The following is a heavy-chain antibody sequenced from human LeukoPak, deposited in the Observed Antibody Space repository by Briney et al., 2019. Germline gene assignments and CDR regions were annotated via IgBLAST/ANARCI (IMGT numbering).Heavy chain of an antibody. J-gene: IGHJ5*02. CDR1: GFTFSSYG. Sequence: GGSLRLSCAASGFTFSSYGMHWVRQAPGKGLEWVATIRQDGGVTHYVASVTGRFIISRDNAKSSLTLQMSSLGAEDTAMYYCARLLGDSTIYDLWGPGTQVTVSS. CDR2: IRQDGGVT. D-gene: IGHD3-16*01. CDR3: ARLLGDSTIYDL. V-gene: IGHV3-7*01.